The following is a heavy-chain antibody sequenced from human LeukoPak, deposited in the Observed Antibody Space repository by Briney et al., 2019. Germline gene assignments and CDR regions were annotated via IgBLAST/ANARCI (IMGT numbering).Heavy chain of an antibody. D-gene: IGHD3-22*01. CDR1: GFTFSSYW. V-gene: IGHV3-74*01. Sequence: PGGSLRLSCAASGFTFSSYWMHWVRQAPGKGLVWVSRINSDGSSTSYADSVKGRFTISRGNAKNTLYLQMNSLRAEDTAVYYCARVYYYDSSGSLYYYYGMDVWGQGTTVTVSS. CDR2: INSDGSST. CDR3: ARVYYYDSSGSLYYYYGMDV. J-gene: IGHJ6*02.